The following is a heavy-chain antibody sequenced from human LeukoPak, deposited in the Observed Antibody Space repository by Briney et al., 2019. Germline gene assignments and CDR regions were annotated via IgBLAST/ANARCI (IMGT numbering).Heavy chain of an antibody. J-gene: IGHJ4*02. CDR1: GYTFTTYA. Sequence: ASVTVSCKASGYTFTTYAMHWVRQAPGQGLEWMGWINAGNGNTKYSQKFQGRVTITRDTSASTAYMELSSLRSEDTAVYYCARGGFGSYQLYYFDYWGQGTLVTVSS. D-gene: IGHD1-26*01. V-gene: IGHV1-3*01. CDR2: INAGNGNT. CDR3: ARGGFGSYQLYYFDY.